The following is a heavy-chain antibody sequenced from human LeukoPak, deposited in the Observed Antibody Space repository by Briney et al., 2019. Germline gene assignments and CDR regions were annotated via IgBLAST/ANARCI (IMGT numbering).Heavy chain of an antibody. D-gene: IGHD5-12*01. CDR3: ARPSSSGYELEGLDY. V-gene: IGHV3-74*01. CDR1: GFTFSSYW. J-gene: IGHJ4*02. Sequence: QPGGSLRLSCAASGFTFSSYWMHWVRQAPGKGLVWVSRINSDGSSTRYADSVKGRFTISRDNAKNTLYLQMNSLRAEDTAVYYCARPSSSGYELEGLDYWGQGTLVTVSS. CDR2: INSDGSST.